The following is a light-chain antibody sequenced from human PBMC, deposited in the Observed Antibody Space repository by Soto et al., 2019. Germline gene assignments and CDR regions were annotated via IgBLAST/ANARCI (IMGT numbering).Light chain of an antibody. CDR1: QSVSSSY. Sequence: EIVLTQSPGTLSLSPGERATLSCRASQSVSSSYLAWYQQKPGQAPRLLIYGASSRATGIPDRFSGSGSGTDFTLTISRLEPEEFAVDDCQQYGSSRTFGQGTKVEIK. CDR3: QQYGSSRT. J-gene: IGKJ1*01. V-gene: IGKV3-20*01. CDR2: GAS.